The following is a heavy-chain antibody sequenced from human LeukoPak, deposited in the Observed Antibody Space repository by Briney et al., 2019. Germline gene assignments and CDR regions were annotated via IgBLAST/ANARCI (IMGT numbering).Heavy chain of an antibody. Sequence: GGSLRLSCAASGFTFSSYEMNWVRQAPGKGLEWVSYISSSGSTIYYADSVKGRFTISRDNAKNSLYLQMNSLGAEDTAVYYCARGPSSNFDYWGQGTLVTVSS. CDR2: ISSSGSTI. D-gene: IGHD2-15*01. CDR3: ARGPSSNFDY. J-gene: IGHJ4*02. CDR1: GFTFSSYE. V-gene: IGHV3-48*03.